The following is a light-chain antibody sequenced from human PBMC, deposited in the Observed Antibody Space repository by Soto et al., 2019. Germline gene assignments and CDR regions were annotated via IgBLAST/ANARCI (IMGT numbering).Light chain of an antibody. CDR3: QQYNNGPRT. Sequence: EILMTQSPATLSVSPGERATISCRASQSVSSNLAWYQQKPGKAPRLLIYGASTRATGIPARFSGSGSGTEFTLTISSLQSEDFAVYYCQQYNNGPRTFGQGTKVEIK. V-gene: IGKV3-15*01. J-gene: IGKJ1*01. CDR1: QSVSSN. CDR2: GAS.